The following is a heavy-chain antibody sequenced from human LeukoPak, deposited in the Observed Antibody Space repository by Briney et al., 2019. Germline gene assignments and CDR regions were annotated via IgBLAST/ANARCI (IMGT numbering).Heavy chain of an antibody. CDR1: GFTFSTYA. J-gene: IGHJ4*02. CDR2: ISVKCNRT. D-gene: IGHD6-19*01. Sequence: GGSLRLSCAASGFTFSTYAVSWVRQAPGKGLGWVSGISVKCNRTYYADSVEGRFTISRDISKNTLYLQMNSLNAEDTAVYYCAKDLYTVPGACDKWGQGTLVTVSS. V-gene: IGHV3-23*01. CDR3: AKDLYTVPGACDK.